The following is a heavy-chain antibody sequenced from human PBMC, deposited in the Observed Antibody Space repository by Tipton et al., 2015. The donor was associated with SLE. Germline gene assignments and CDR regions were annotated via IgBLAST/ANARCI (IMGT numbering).Heavy chain of an antibody. Sequence: TLSLICTVSGGSISSVGYYWSWIRQHPGKGLEWIGHIYYSGSTFHNPSVRSGVTISVDTSKNQFSLKLSSVTAADTAVYYCARVGRHDLFDYWGQGTLVTVSS. CDR1: GGSISSVGYY. CDR2: IYYSGST. J-gene: IGHJ4*02. V-gene: IGHV4-31*03. D-gene: IGHD1-1*01. CDR3: ARVGRHDLFDY.